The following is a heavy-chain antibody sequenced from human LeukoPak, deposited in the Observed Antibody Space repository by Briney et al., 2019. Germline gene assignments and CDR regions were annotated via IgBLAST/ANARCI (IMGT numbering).Heavy chain of an antibody. D-gene: IGHD6-19*01. CDR1: GFTFSSYA. CDR3: AREGYSSGWYGPPFDY. CDR2: INHSGST. J-gene: IGHJ4*02. V-gene: IGHV4-34*01. Sequence: GSLRLSCAASGFTFSSYAMSWIRQPPGKGLEWIGEINHSGSTNYNPSLKSRVTISVDTSKNQFSLKLSSVTAADTAVYYCAREGYSSGWYGPPFDYWGQGTLVTVSS.